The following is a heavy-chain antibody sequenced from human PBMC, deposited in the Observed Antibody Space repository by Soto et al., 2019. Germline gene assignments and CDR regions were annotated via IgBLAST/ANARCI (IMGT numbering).Heavy chain of an antibody. J-gene: IGHJ4*02. CDR3: AAGPMIGGYYYFDY. Sequence: GASVKVSCKASGFTFTSSAVQWVRQARGQRLEWIGWIVVGSGNTNYAQKFQERVTITRDMSTSTAYMELSSLRSEDTAVYYCAAGPMIGGYYYFDYWGQGTLVTVSS. CDR1: GFTFTSSA. D-gene: IGHD2-21*01. V-gene: IGHV1-58*01. CDR2: IVVGSGNT.